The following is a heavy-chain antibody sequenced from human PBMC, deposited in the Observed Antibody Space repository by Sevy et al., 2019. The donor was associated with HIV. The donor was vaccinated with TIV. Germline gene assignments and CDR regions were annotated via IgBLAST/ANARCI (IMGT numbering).Heavy chain of an antibody. CDR3: VVRGYSYDF. CDR1: GYTFTAYY. V-gene: IGHV1-2*02. Sequence: ASVKVSCKASGYTFTAYYIHWVRQAPGQGLEWMGWIRPNSGDTEYAEKFQDRVTMTRDTSISTAYMDLSRLRSDDTAIYYCVVRGYSYDFWGQGTLVTVSS. J-gene: IGHJ4*02. D-gene: IGHD5-18*01. CDR2: IRPNSGDT.